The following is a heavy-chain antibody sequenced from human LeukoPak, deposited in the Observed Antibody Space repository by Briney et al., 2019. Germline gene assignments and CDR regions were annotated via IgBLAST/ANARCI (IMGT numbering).Heavy chain of an antibody. CDR2: IIPIFGTA. D-gene: IGHD2-2*01. CDR1: GGTFSSYA. Sequence: SVKVSCKASGGTFSSYAISWVRQAPGQGLEWMGGIIPIFGTANYAQKFQGRVTITADESTSTAYMELSSLRSEDTAVYYCAGGSIVVVPAAMPYAFDIWGQGTMVIVS. CDR3: AGGSIVVVPAAMPYAFDI. J-gene: IGHJ3*02. V-gene: IGHV1-69*13.